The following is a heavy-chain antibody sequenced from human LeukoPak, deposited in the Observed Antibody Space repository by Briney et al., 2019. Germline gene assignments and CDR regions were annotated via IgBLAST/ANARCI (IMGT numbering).Heavy chain of an antibody. CDR3: ARRGSGHNDY. V-gene: IGHV4-34*01. CDR1: GGSFSGYD. Sequence: PSENLSLTCAVYGGSFSGYDWSWIRPPPGKGLEWIGEINHSGSTNYNPSLKSRVTISVDTSKNQFSLKLSSVTAADTAVYYCARRGSGHNDYWGQGTLVTVSS. CDR2: INHSGST. J-gene: IGHJ4*02. D-gene: IGHD3-16*01.